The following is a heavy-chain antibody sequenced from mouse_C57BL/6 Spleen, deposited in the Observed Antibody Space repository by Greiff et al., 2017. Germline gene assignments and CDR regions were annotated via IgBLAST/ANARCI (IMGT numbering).Heavy chain of an antibody. Sequence: EVKLMESGAELVKPGASVKLSCTASGFNIKDYYMHWVKQRTEQGLEWIGRIDPEDGETKYAPKFQGKATITADTSSNTAYLQLSSLTSEDTAVYYCARVLYGYDGDYYAMDYWGQGTSVTVSS. CDR2: IDPEDGET. J-gene: IGHJ4*01. CDR1: GFNIKDYY. D-gene: IGHD2-2*01. CDR3: ARVLYGYDGDYYAMDY. V-gene: IGHV14-2*01.